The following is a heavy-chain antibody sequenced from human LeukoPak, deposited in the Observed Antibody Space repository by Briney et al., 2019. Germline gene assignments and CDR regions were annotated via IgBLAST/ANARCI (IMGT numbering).Heavy chain of an antibody. V-gene: IGHV3-48*03. Sequence: GGSLRLSCAASGFTFSSYEMNWVRQAPGKGLEWVSYISSSSSTIYYADSVKGRFTISRDNAKNSLYLQMTGLRAEDTAVYYCAREGYGDSDWFDPWGQGTLVTVSS. CDR2: ISSSSSTI. CDR1: GFTFSSYE. CDR3: AREGYGDSDWFDP. J-gene: IGHJ5*02. D-gene: IGHD4-17*01.